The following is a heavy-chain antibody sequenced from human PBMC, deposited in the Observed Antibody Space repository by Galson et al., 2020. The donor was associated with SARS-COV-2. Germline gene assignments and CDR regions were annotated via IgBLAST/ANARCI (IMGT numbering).Heavy chain of an antibody. J-gene: IGHJ6*02. D-gene: IGHD5-12*01. CDR1: GFTFSSYG. V-gene: IGHV3-33*06. Sequence: GESLKISCAASGFTFSSYGMHWVRQAPGKGLEWVAVIWYDGSNKYYADSVKDRFTISRDNSKNTLYLQMNSLRAEDTAVYYCAKDLSRDGYNYRGYYGMDVWGQGTTVTVSS. CDR2: IWYDGSNK. CDR3: AKDLSRDGYNYRGYYGMDV.